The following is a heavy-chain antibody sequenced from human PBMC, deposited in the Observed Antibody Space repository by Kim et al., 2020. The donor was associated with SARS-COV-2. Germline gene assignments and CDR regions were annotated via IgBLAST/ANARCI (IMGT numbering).Heavy chain of an antibody. Sequence: GGSLRLSCTASGFSFSSYTMFWVRQAPGKGLEWVSSISHTSTTVAYAAFVKGRFTISRDDDTNSEFLQMSVLRGEDAAVYFCTREHRVTSYFLAFWCWG. CDR3: TREHRVTSYFLAFWC. CDR1: GFSFSSYT. CDR2: ISHTSTTV. J-gene: IGHJ6*03. V-gene: IGHV3-48*04. D-gene: IGHD3-3*01.